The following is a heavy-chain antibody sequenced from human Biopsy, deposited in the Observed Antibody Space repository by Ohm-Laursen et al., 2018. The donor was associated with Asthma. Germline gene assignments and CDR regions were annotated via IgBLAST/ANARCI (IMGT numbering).Heavy chain of an antibody. D-gene: IGHD2-15*01. CDR2: THHSGYT. J-gene: IGHJ4*02. CDR1: GGSFSSNY. V-gene: IGHV4-34*01. Sequence: TLSLTCAVYGGSFSSNYWSWIRQTPGKGLEWLGGTHHSGYTNYNPSLSSRLTLSVDTSKNQISLRLISVIAADTAVYYCAGFCSGGNCPDHWGQGTLVTVSS. CDR3: AGFCSGGNCPDH.